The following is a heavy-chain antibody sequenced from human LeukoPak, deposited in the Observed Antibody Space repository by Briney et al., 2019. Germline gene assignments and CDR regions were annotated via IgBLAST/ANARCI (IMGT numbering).Heavy chain of an antibody. D-gene: IGHD3-22*01. V-gene: IGHV4-34*01. Sequence: SETLSLTCAVSGASFSNYYWSWIRQPPGKGLEWVGEINHSGNTNYNPSLKSRVTISVDTSKNQFSLNLTSVTAADTAVYYCARRRRSSGYSPRTFDDWGQGALVTVSS. CDR1: GASFSNYY. CDR2: INHSGNT. J-gene: IGHJ4*02. CDR3: ARRRRSSGYSPRTFDD.